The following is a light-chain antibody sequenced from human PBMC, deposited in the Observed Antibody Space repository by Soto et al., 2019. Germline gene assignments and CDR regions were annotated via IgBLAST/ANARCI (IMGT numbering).Light chain of an antibody. J-gene: IGKJ4*01. CDR3: QQSYSTTT. CDR1: QSISSY. V-gene: IGKV1-39*01. CDR2: TAS. Sequence: DIQMTQSPSSLSASVGDRVTITCRASQSISSYLNWYQQKPGKAPKLLIYTASSLQSGVPSRFSGSGSGTDFTLTISSLQPEYFATYYCQQSYSTTTFGGGTKVEIK.